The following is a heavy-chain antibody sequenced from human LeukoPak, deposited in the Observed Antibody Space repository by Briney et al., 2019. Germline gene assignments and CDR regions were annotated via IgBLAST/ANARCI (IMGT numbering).Heavy chain of an antibody. J-gene: IGHJ3*02. D-gene: IGHD4-17*01. Sequence: QPGGSLRLSCAASGFTLSSYAMSWVRQAPGKGLRWVSAISGSGGSTYYADSVKGRFTISRDNSKNTLYLQMNSLRAEDTAVYYCARWYGDPDAFDIWGQGTMVTVSS. CDR3: ARWYGDPDAFDI. CDR2: ISGSGGST. CDR1: GFTLSSYA. V-gene: IGHV3-23*01.